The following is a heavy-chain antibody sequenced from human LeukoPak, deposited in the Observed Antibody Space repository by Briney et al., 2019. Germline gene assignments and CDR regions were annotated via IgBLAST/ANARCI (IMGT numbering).Heavy chain of an antibody. V-gene: IGHV4-61*02. CDR2: IYTSGST. CDR3: AREWGGGCSSTSCYAQFDY. Sequence: SQTLSLTCTVSGGSISSGSYHWSWIRQPAGKGLEWIGRIYTSGSTNYNPSLKSRVTMSVDTSKNQFSLKLSSVTAADTAVYYCAREWGGGCSSTSCYAQFDYWGQGTLVTVSS. J-gene: IGHJ4*02. CDR1: GGSISSGSYH. D-gene: IGHD2-2*01.